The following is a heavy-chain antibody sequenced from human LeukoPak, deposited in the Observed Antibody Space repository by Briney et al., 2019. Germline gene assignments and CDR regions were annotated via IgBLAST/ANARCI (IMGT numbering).Heavy chain of an antibody. CDR3: AKDSKDYYYYYMDV. CDR1: GFTFSSYG. CDR2: IWYDGSNK. J-gene: IGHJ6*03. Sequence: GGSLRLSCVASGFTFSSYGMHWVRQAPGKGLEWVAVIWYDGSNKYYADSVKGRFTISRDNSKNTLYLQMNSLRAEDTAVYYCAKDSKDYYYYYMDVWGKGTTVTVSS. V-gene: IGHV3-33*06.